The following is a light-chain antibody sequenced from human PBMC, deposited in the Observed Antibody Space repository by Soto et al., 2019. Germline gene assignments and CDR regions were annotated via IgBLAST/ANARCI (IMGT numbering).Light chain of an antibody. V-gene: IGKV3-20*01. CDR2: GAS. CDR1: QSVSRSY. Sequence: EIMLTQSPGTLSLTPGERATLSCRASQSVSRSYLAWYHQKPGQAPRLLIYGASSRATGIPDRFSGGGSGTDFSLTISRLEPEDFAVYYCQQYGSSPFTFGQGTLLEI. CDR3: QQYGSSPFT. J-gene: IGKJ5*01.